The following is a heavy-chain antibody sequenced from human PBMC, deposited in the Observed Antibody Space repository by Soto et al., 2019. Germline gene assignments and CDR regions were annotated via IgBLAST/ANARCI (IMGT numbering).Heavy chain of an antibody. V-gene: IGHV1-3*04. CDR3: ASNAFDY. Sequence: QVQFLQSGAEVKKPGASVKVSCKTSGYIFTNYPIHWVRQAPGRGLEWVAWINTGNGTTRYSPRLQGRVSLRTDTSASTAYMELTRLRFEDTAVYYCASNAFDYWGQGTLVAVSP. CDR2: INTGNGTT. CDR1: GYIFTNYP. J-gene: IGHJ4*02.